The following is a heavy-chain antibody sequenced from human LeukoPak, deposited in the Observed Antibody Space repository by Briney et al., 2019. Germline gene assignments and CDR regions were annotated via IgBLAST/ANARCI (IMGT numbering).Heavy chain of an antibody. D-gene: IGHD3-22*01. CDR2: IRYDGSNK. CDR3: AKAQYYYDTSGVYYFDY. J-gene: IGHJ4*02. Sequence: GESLKISCAASGFTFSSYGMHWVRQAPGKGLEWVTFIRYDGSNKYYAESVKGRFTISRDNSKNTLYLQMNSLRGEDTAVYYCAKAQYYYDTSGVYYFDYWGQGTLVTVSS. V-gene: IGHV3-30*02. CDR1: GFTFSSYG.